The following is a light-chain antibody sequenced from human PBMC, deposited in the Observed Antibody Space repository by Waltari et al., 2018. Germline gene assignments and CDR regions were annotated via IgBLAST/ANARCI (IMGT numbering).Light chain of an antibody. V-gene: IGKV3-15*01. CDR2: GAS. CDR1: GSVASN. J-gene: IGKJ2*01. Sequence: TVMTQSPTTLSVSPGERAPLSCRASGSVASNLPWYQQKSGQAPMLLIYGASTRGTGIHARFSGSESGTEFTFTISSLQPEDFANYYCQQYNNWPRYTVGQGTKVEI. CDR3: QQYNNWPRYT.